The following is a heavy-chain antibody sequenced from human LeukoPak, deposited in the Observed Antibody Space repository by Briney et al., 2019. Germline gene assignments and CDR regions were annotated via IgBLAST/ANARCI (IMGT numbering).Heavy chain of an antibody. Sequence: GASVKVSCKASGYTFTSYDINWVRQATGQGLEWMGWMNPNSGNTGYAQKFQGRVTMTRDTSTSTVYMELSSLRSEDTAVYYCATTHGDRDGYNPWGQGTLVTVSS. CDR3: ATTHGDRDGYNP. V-gene: IGHV1-8*01. CDR2: MNPNSGNT. CDR1: GYTFTSYD. J-gene: IGHJ5*02. D-gene: IGHD5-24*01.